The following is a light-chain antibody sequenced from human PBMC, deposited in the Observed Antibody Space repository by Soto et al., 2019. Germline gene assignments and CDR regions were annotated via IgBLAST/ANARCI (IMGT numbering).Light chain of an antibody. CDR2: DIS. J-gene: IGKJ2*01. CDR1: QSFGSW. CDR3: QQYNLSPSS. Sequence: DIQMTQSPSSLSASVGDTVTITCRASQSFGSWLAWYQQKPGQAPKLLIYDISSLEYGVPSRFSGSGSGTDFTLTISSLQPADFATYYCQQYNLSPSSFGQGTKVDIK. V-gene: IGKV1-5*01.